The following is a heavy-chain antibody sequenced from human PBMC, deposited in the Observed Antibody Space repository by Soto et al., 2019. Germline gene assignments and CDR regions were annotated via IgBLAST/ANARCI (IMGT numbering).Heavy chain of an antibody. V-gene: IGHV1-69*12. CDR1: GGTFSSYA. J-gene: IGHJ6*02. CDR2: IIPIFGTA. Sequence: QVQLVQSGAEVKKPGSSVKVSCKASGGTFSSYAISWVRQAPGQGLEWMGGIIPIFGTANYAQKFQGRVTITADESTSTAYMELSSLRSEDTAVDYCARGMGTGSYYYYYGMDVWGQGTTVTVSS. CDR3: ARGMGTGSYYYYYGMDV. D-gene: IGHD3-10*01.